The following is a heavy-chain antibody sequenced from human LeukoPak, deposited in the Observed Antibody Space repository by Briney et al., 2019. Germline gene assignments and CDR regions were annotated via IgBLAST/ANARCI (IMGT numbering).Heavy chain of an antibody. V-gene: IGHV3-30*02. Sequence: PGGSLRLSCAASGFTFSSYGMHWVRQAPGKGLEWVTFIRYDGSNKYYADSVKGRFTISRDNSKNTLYLQTNSLRAEDTAVYYCAKDREYSSGWPRVDYWGQGTLVTVSS. D-gene: IGHD6-19*01. CDR1: GFTFSSYG. CDR2: IRYDGSNK. CDR3: AKDREYSSGWPRVDY. J-gene: IGHJ4*02.